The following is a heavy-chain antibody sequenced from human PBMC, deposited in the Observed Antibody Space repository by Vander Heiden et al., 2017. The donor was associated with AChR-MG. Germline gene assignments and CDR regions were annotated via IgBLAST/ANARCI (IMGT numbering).Heavy chain of an antibody. Sequence: QVQLVQSGAEVKKPGASVKISCKASGNTLTSYYIHWVRQAPGQGLEWMGVSSPNGGITRYAQKFQGRVTMTDDTSTSTVYVELSSLRSEDTAVYYCARDLAYYGMDVWGQGTKVTVSS. CDR2: SSPNGGIT. CDR1: GNTLTSYY. J-gene: IGHJ6*02. V-gene: IGHV1-46*03. CDR3: ARDLAYYGMDV.